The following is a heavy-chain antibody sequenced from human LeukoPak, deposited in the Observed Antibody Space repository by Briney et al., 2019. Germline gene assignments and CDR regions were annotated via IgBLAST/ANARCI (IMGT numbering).Heavy chain of an antibody. Sequence: GGSLRLSCAASGFTFSSYSMNWVRQPPGKGLEWVSSISSSSSYIYYADSVKGRFTISRDNAKNSLYLQMNSLRAEDTAVYYCARDLSEYYYYGMDVWGQGTTVTVSS. J-gene: IGHJ6*02. CDR1: GFTFSSYS. CDR3: ARDLSEYYYYGMDV. CDR2: ISSSSSYI. V-gene: IGHV3-21*01. D-gene: IGHD2/OR15-2a*01.